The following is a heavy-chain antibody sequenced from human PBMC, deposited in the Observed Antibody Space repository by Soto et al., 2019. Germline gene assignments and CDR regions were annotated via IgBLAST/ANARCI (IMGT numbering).Heavy chain of an antibody. CDR1: GGTFSSYA. D-gene: IGHD2-2*01. Sequence: SVKVSCKASGGTFSSYAISWVRQAPGQGLEWMGGIIPIFGTANYAQKFQGRVTITADESTSTAYMELSSLRSEDTAVYYCAREHIVVVPAAIRTGNDYSNFIDYWGQGTLVTVSS. CDR3: AREHIVVVPAAIRTGNDYSNFIDY. V-gene: IGHV1-69*13. CDR2: IIPIFGTA. J-gene: IGHJ4*02.